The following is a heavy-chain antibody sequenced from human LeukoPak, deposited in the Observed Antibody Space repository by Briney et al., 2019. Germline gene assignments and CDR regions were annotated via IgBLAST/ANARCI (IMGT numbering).Heavy chain of an antibody. J-gene: IGHJ4*02. Sequence: SQTLSLTCAISGDSVSSNSAAWNWIRQSLSRGLEWLGRTYYRSKWYNDYAVSVKSRITINPDTSKNQFSLQLNSVTPEDTAVYYCARLGYSSSWTHFDYWGQGTLVTVSS. V-gene: IGHV6-1*01. CDR3: ARLGYSSSWTHFDY. CDR1: GDSVSSNSAA. D-gene: IGHD6-13*01. CDR2: TYYRSKWYN.